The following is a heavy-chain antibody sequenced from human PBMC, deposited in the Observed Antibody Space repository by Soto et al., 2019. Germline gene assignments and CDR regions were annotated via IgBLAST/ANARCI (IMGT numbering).Heavy chain of an antibody. CDR1: GFTFSSYA. CDR2: ISGSGGST. D-gene: IGHD2-15*01. Sequence: GGSLRLSCAASGFTFSSYAMSWVRQAPGKGLEWVSNISGSGGSTYYADSVKGRFTISRDNSKNTLYLQMNSLRAEDTAVYYCARNYCSGGSCYYYFDYWGQGTLVTVAS. V-gene: IGHV3-23*01. J-gene: IGHJ4*02. CDR3: ARNYCSGGSCYYYFDY.